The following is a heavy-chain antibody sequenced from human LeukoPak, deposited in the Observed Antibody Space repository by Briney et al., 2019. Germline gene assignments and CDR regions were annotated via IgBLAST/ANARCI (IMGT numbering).Heavy chain of an antibody. CDR3: ARAPDDYDFWSGPFDY. CDR2: ISAYSGNT. J-gene: IGHJ4*02. CDR1: GYTFTNYG. V-gene: IGHV1-18*01. Sequence: ASVKVSCKAAGYTFTNYGISWVRQAPGQGLEWMGWISAYSGNTNYAQNLQGRVTMTTDTSTSTAYMELRSLRSDDTAVYYCARAPDDYDFWSGPFDYWGRGTLVTVSS. D-gene: IGHD3-3*01.